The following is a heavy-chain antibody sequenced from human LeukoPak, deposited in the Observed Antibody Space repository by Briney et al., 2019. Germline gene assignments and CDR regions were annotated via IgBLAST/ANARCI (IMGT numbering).Heavy chain of an antibody. J-gene: IGHJ4*02. Sequence: GASVKVSCKASGYTFTSYDINWVRQATGQGLEWMGWMNPNSGNTGYAQKFQGRVTMTRNTSISTAYMELSSLRSGDTAVYYCARGGRGYGYGLLRVFDYWGQGTLVTVSS. CDR2: MNPNSGNT. V-gene: IGHV1-8*01. CDR1: GYTFTSYD. D-gene: IGHD5-18*01. CDR3: ARGGRGYGYGLLRVFDY.